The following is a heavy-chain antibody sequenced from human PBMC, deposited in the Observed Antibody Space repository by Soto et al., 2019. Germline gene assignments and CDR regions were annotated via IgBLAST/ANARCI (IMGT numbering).Heavy chain of an antibody. D-gene: IGHD1-26*01. Sequence: SETLSLTCTVSGGSISSYYWSWIRQPPGKGLEWIGYIYHSGSTNYNPSLKSRVTISVDTSKNQFSLKLSSLTAAATAVYYCARVYSGSYYGQIDYWGQGTLVTVSS. CDR2: IYHSGST. CDR3: ARVYSGSYYGQIDY. J-gene: IGHJ4*02. CDR1: GGSISSYY. V-gene: IGHV4-59*01.